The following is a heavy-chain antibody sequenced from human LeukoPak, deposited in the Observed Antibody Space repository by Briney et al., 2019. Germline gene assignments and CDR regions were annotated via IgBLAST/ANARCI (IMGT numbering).Heavy chain of an antibody. D-gene: IGHD6-13*01. CDR1: GFTFSSYA. CDR2: ISYDGSNK. CDR3: AREYSSSWHYYYYYYGMDV. J-gene: IGHJ6*02. V-gene: IGHV3-30*04. Sequence: GGSLRLSCAASGFTFSSYAMHWVRQAPGKGLEWVAVISYDGSNKYYADSVKGRFTISRDNSKSTLYLQMNSLRAEDTAVYYCAREYSSSWHYYYYYYGMDVWGQGTTVTVSS.